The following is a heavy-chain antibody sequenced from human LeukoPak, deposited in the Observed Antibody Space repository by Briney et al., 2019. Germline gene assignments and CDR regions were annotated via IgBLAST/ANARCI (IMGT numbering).Heavy chain of an antibody. D-gene: IGHD6-19*01. CDR2: IWYDGSNK. J-gene: IGHJ4*02. V-gene: IGHV3-33*06. Sequence: GGSLRLSCAACGFTFSSYGMHWVRQAPGKGLEWVAVIWYDGSNKYYADSVKGRFTISRDNSKNTLYLQMNSLRAEDTAVYYCAKDLDGSGWPLDYWGQGTLVTVSS. CDR3: AKDLDGSGWPLDY. CDR1: GFTFSSYG.